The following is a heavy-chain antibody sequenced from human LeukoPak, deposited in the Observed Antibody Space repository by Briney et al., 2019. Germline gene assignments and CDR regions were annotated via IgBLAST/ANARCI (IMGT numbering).Heavy chain of an antibody. V-gene: IGHV3-21*01. J-gene: IGHJ4*02. CDR2: ISSSSYI. CDR1: GFTFSSYS. D-gene: IGHD6-6*01. Sequence: PGGSLRLSCAASGFTFSSYSMNWVRQAPGKGLEWVSSISSSSYIYYADSVKGRFTISRDNAKNSLYLQMNSLRAEDTAVYYCARAYSSSSGFDYWGQGTLVTVSS. CDR3: ARAYSSSSGFDY.